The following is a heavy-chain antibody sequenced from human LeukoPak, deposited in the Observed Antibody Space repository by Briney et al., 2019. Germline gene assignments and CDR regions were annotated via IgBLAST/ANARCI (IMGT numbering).Heavy chain of an antibody. J-gene: IGHJ6*03. D-gene: IGHD3-3*01. V-gene: IGHV1-2*02. CDR3: ARGSYYDFWSGYYRSYYMDV. CDR1: GYPFSDYY. CDR2: INPKNGDT. Sequence: ASVKVSCKTSGYPFSDYYIYWIRQASGQGLEAMGWINPKNGDTKYAQRLQGSLTITMDTSVDTVYMELRSLRYDDTAVYYCARGSYYDFWSGYYRSYYMDVWGKGTTVTVSS.